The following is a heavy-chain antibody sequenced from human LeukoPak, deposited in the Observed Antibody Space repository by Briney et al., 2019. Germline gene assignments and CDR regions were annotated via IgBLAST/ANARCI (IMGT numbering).Heavy chain of an antibody. J-gene: IGHJ3*01. V-gene: IGHV3-72*01. CDR1: GFTFSDYI. CDR3: SREGAQGDQSAFDV. CDR2: IRRKRNGYTT. D-gene: IGHD2-21*01. Sequence: GGSLRLSCAASGFTFSDYILDWVRQAPGKGLEWIGRIRRKRNGYTTEFAASVKGRFTISRDDSEKSMYLHMNNVKTEDTAVYYCSREGAQGDQSAFDVWAKGQWSPSLQ.